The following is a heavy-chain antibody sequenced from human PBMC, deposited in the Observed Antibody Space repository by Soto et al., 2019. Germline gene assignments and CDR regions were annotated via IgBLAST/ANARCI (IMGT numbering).Heavy chain of an antibody. J-gene: IGHJ4*02. CDR1: GHTLSELS. V-gene: IGHV1-24*01. CDR3: AAGGTRWLPSPFDY. CDR2: FDPEDGET. Sequence: QVQLVQSGAEVKKPGASVKVTCKVSGHTLSELSMHWVRQAPGKGLEWMGGFDPEDGETISAQEFQGRVTMTEDTSTDSTYMELSSLRSEDTAVYYCAAGGTRWLPSPFDYWGQGTLVTISS. D-gene: IGHD1-1*01.